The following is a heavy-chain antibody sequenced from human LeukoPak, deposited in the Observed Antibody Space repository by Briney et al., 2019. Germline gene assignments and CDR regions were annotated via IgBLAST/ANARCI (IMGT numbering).Heavy chain of an antibody. J-gene: IGHJ4*02. D-gene: IGHD1-26*01. CDR1: EYSFATYW. Sequence: HGESLKISCQGSEYSFATYWIAWLRQMPGKGLEWMGIIYTSDSDTRYSPSFQSQVTISADKSIKTAYLQWSSLKASDTAMYYCARPLQGIVGATGFDYWGQGTLVTVSS. V-gene: IGHV5-51*01. CDR2: IYTSDSDT. CDR3: ARPLQGIVGATGFDY.